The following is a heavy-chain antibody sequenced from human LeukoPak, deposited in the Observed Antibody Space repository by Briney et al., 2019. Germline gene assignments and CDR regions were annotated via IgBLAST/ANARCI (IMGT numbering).Heavy chain of an antibody. CDR2: IRYDGSNK. CDR1: GFTFSSYG. J-gene: IGHJ6*03. Sequence: PGGPLSLSCAVSGFTFSSYGMHWVRQAPGKGLEWVAFIRYDGSNKYYADSAKGRFTISRDNSKNTLYLQMNSLRVEDTDVYYCAKDRYTYMDVWGKGTTVTVSS. CDR3: AKDRYTYMDV. D-gene: IGHD3-16*02. V-gene: IGHV3-30*02.